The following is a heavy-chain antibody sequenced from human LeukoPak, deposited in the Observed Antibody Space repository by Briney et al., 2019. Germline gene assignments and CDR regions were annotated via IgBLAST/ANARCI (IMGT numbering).Heavy chain of an antibody. D-gene: IGHD6-13*01. CDR1: GGSFSGYS. CDR2: INHSGST. V-gene: IGHV4-34*01. Sequence: SETLSLTCAVYGGSFSGYSWSWIRPPPGNGLEWIGEINHSGSTNYNPSLKSRVTITVDTYKNQFSLKLSSVTAADTAVYYCARGDSSSWYYFDYWGQGTLVTGSS. J-gene: IGHJ4*02. CDR3: ARGDSSSWYYFDY.